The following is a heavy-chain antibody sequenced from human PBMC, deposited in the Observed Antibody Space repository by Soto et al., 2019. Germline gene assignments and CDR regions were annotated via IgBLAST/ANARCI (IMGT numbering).Heavy chain of an antibody. J-gene: IGHJ4*02. Sequence: PGESLKISCAASGFTFNTYGMHWVRQAPGKGLEWVAVISKDGDIKFYADSMKGRFTISRDNSKNTLYLQLNSLRPEDTAVYYCTNWNYPQSDWGQGTRVNVSS. CDR3: TNWNYPQSD. V-gene: IGHV3-30*18. CDR1: GFTFNTYG. CDR2: ISKDGDIK. D-gene: IGHD1-7*01.